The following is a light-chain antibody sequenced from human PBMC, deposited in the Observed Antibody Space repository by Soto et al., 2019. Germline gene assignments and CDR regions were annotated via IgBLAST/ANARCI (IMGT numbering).Light chain of an antibody. CDR2: EGS. J-gene: IGLJ1*01. CDR1: SSDVGTYNL. V-gene: IGLV2-23*01. CDR3: CSYAGSSTYV. Sequence: QSALTQPASVSGSPGQSITISSTGTSSDVGTYNLVSWYQHHPGKAPKLMIYEGSKRPSGVSNRFSGSKSGNTASLTISGLQAEDEADYYCCSYAGSSTYVFGTGTKLTVL.